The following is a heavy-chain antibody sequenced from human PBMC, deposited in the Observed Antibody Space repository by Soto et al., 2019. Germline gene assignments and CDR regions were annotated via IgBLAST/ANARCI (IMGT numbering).Heavy chain of an antibody. CDR2: IYYSGST. J-gene: IGHJ4*02. V-gene: IGHV4-59*01. CDR1: GGSISSYY. Sequence: SETLSLTRTVSGGSISSYYWSWIRQPPGKGLEWIGYIYYSGSTNYNPSLKSRVTISVDTSRNQFSLKLSSVTAADTAVYYCAREVVAGHFDYWGQGTLVTVSS. D-gene: IGHD6-19*01. CDR3: AREVVAGHFDY.